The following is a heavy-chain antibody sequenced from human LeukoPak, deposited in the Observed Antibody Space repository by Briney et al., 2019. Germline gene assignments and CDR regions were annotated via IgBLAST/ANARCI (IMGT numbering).Heavy chain of an antibody. V-gene: IGHV4-61*02. CDR3: ARVGYNYGQGWFDP. CDR1: GGSISSGSYY. CDR2: IYTSGST. J-gene: IGHJ5*02. D-gene: IGHD5-18*01. Sequence: PSETLSLTCTVSGGSISSGSYYWSWIRQPAGKGLEWIGRIYTSGSTNYNPSLKSRVTISVDTSKTQFSVKLSSVTAADTAMYYCARVGYNYGQGWFDPWGQGNLVTVSS.